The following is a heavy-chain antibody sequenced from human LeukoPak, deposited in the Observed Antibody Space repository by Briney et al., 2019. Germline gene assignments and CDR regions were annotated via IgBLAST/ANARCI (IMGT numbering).Heavy chain of an antibody. V-gene: IGHV4-59*01. J-gene: IGHJ4*02. CDR3: ATGYGDFRVEGRYFYS. CDR1: DGSITNYD. D-gene: IGHD4-17*01. Sequence: SETLSLTCTVSDGSITNYDWSWVRQPPGKGLEFIGHVHYSGTTDYNPSLRSRVTISIDTSKKHFFLKLKSVTAADTAVYYCATGYGDFRVEGRYFYSWGQGTLVTVSS. CDR2: VHYSGTT.